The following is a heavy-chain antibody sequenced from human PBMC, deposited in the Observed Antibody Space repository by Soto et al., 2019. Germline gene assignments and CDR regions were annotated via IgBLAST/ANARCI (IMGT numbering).Heavy chain of an antibody. CDR3: ARIKSDCSGGSCYPGWFDP. CDR1: GFSLSNARMG. V-gene: IGHV2-26*01. CDR2: IFSNDEK. J-gene: IGHJ5*02. D-gene: IGHD2-15*01. Sequence: QVTLKESGPVLVKPTETLTLTCTVSGFSLSNARMGVSWIRQPPGKALEWLAHIFSNDEKSYSTSLKSRLTISKDTSKSQVVLTMTNMDPVDTATYSCARIKSDCSGGSCYPGWFDPWGQGTLVTVSS.